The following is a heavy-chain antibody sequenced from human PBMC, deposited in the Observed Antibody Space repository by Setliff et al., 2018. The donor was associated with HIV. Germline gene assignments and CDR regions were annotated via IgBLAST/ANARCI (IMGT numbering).Heavy chain of an antibody. CDR3: ATGLIMAPDY. CDR2: INHSGST. D-gene: IGHD2-8*01. V-gene: IGHV4-34*01. J-gene: IGHJ4*02. CDR1: GESFNTYF. Sequence: SETLSLTCAVYGESFNTYFWSWIRQPPGKGLEWIGQINHSGSTNYNPSLRGRVTISTGTSKNQFSLKLSSVTAADTAVYYCATGLIMAPDYWGQGSLVTVSS.